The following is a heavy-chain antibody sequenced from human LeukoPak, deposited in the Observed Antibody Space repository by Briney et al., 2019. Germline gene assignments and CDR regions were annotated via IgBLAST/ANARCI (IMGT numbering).Heavy chain of an antibody. CDR2: INSDGSST. Sequence: GGSLRLSCAASGFTFSNYWMHWDRQAPGEGLVWVSRINSDGSSTTSADSVKGRFTISRDNAKNTLYLQMNSLRAEDTAVYYCAKGGATVIDYWGQGTLVTVSS. J-gene: IGHJ4*02. CDR1: GFTFSNYW. D-gene: IGHD4-17*01. CDR3: AKGGATVIDY. V-gene: IGHV3-74*01.